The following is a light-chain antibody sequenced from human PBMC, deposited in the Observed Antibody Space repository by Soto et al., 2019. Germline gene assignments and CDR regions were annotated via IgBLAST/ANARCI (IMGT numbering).Light chain of an antibody. V-gene: IGKV1-5*01. CDR1: QSIRTW. Sequence: DIQMTQSPSTLSASEGDRVTITCRASQSIRTWLAWYQQNPGKAPKLLIYDASTFESGVPSRLSGSGSGTEFTLTISSLQPDDLATYYCQQHNSYWTFGQGTRVEIK. CDR2: DAS. CDR3: QQHNSYWT. J-gene: IGKJ1*01.